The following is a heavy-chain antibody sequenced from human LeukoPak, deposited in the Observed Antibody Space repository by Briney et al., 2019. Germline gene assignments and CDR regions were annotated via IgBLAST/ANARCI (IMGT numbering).Heavy chain of an antibody. CDR2: ISYDGSNK. CDR3: ARAGRGFDY. CDR1: GFTFSSYA. V-gene: IGHV3-30-3*01. Sequence: GGSLRLSCAASGFTFSSYAMHWVRQAPGKGLEWVAVISYDGSNKYYADSVKGRFTISRDNSKNTLCLQMNSLRAEDTAVYYCARAGRGFDYWGQGTLVTVSS. J-gene: IGHJ4*02. D-gene: IGHD3-10*01.